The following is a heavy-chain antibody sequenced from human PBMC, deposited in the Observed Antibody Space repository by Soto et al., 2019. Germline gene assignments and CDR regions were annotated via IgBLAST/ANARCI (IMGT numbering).Heavy chain of an antibody. CDR3: TTGIYYAILTGYHDVAY. V-gene: IGHV3-15*01. D-gene: IGHD3-9*01. CDR2: IKSKTDGGTA. J-gene: IGHJ4*02. CDR1: GFNLSHPW. Sequence: GGSLRLSCAASGFNLSHPWMTWVRQAAGKGLQWVGRIKSKTDGGTADYAAPVKGRFTISRDDSKNTVYLQMNSLKTEDTAVYHCTTGIYYAILTGYHDVAYWGQGTLVTVSS.